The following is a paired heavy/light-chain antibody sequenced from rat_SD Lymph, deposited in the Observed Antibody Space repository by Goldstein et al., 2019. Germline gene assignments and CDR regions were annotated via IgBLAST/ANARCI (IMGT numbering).Heavy chain of an antibody. CDR1: GFSLTSYS. J-gene: IGHJ3*01. V-gene: IGHV2-63*01. CDR2: MWYDGDT. D-gene: IGHD1-12*02. CDR3: TRDREDDGTYYYDWFAY. Sequence: QVQLKESGPGLVQPSETLSLTCTVSGFSLTSYSVSWVRQPSGKGPEWMGRMWYDGDTAYNSALKSRLSISRDTSKNQVFLKMNSLQTDDTGTYYCTRDREDDGTYYYDWFAYWGQGTLVTVSS.
Light chain of an antibody. Sequence: DVVLTQTPPTLLATIGQSVSISCRSSQSLLHSNGNTYLNWLLQRTGQSPQPLIYLVSKLESGVPNRFSGSGSGTDFTLKISGVEAEDLGVYYCMQFTHYPFTFGSGTKLEIK. CDR1: QSLLHSNGNTY. J-gene: IGKJ4*01. V-gene: IGKV2S20*01. CDR3: MQFTHYPFT. CDR2: LVS.